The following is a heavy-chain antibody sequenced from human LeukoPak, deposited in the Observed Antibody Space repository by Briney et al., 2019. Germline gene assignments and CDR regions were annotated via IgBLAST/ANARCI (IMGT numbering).Heavy chain of an antibody. V-gene: IGHV3-30*03. J-gene: IGHJ4*02. Sequence: GRSLRLSCAASGFTFSSYGMHWVRQAPGKGLEWVAVISYDGSNKYYADSVKGRFTISRDNSKNTLYLQMNSLRAEDTAVYYCARGGGQWPFDYWGQGTLVTVSS. D-gene: IGHD6-19*01. CDR1: GFTFSSYG. CDR3: ARGGGQWPFDY. CDR2: ISYDGSNK.